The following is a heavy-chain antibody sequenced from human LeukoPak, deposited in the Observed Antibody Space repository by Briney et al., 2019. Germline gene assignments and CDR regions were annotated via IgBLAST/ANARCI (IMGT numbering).Heavy chain of an antibody. CDR3: AKDLVVAVMIGHYYFYGMDV. Sequence: PGASLRLSCAASGFTFSSYAMSWVRQAPGKGLEWVSAISGSGGSTYYADSVKGRFSISRDNSKNTLYLQLNSLRAEDTAMYYCAKDLVVAVMIGHYYFYGMDVWGQGTTVTVSS. CDR1: GFTFSSYA. J-gene: IGHJ6*02. V-gene: IGHV3-23*01. CDR2: ISGSGGST. D-gene: IGHD2-2*01.